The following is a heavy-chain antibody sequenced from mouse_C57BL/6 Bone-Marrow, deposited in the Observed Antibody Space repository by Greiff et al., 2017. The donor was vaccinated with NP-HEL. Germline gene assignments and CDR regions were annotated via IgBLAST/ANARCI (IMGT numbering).Heavy chain of an antibody. CDR2: ISSGSSTI. D-gene: IGHD1-1*01. V-gene: IGHV5-17*01. CDR3: ARCYYGSSLYAMDY. CDR1: GFTFSDYG. Sequence: EVQVVESGGGLVKPGGSLKLSCAASGFTFSDYGMHWVRQAPEKGLEWVAYISSGSSTIYYADTVKGRFTISRANAKNTLFLQMTSLRSEDTAMYYCARCYYGSSLYAMDYWGQGTSVTVSS. J-gene: IGHJ4*01.